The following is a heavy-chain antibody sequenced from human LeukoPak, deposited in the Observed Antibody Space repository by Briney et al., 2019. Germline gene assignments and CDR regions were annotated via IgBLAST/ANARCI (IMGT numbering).Heavy chain of an antibody. CDR1: GYTFTSYG. V-gene: IGHV1-18*01. D-gene: IGHD3-10*01. Sequence: EASVTVSCKASGYTFTSYGISWVRQAPGQGLEWMGWISAYNGNTNYAQKFQGRVTITRETSASTDYMELSSLRSEDTAVYYCARGYGLGSYYHYWGQGTLVTVSS. CDR3: ARGYGLGSYYHY. CDR2: ISAYNGNT. J-gene: IGHJ4*02.